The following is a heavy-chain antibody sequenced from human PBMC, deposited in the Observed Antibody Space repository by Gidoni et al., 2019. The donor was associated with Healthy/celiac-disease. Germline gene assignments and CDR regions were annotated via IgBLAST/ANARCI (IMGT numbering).Heavy chain of an antibody. CDR2: INTYNGNT. CDR3: ARGVDGDFPLEL. D-gene: IGHD1-7*01. V-gene: IGHV1-18*01. CDR1: SYIFTSFG. J-gene: IGHJ1*01. Sequence: QVQLVQSGVEVKKTGASVKVSCKASSYIFTSFGISWVRQAPGQGLEWMGWINTYNGNTNHAQKFQGRVTMTTDTSTSTAYMELRSLRSDDTAVYYCARGVDGDFPLELWGQGTLVTVSS.